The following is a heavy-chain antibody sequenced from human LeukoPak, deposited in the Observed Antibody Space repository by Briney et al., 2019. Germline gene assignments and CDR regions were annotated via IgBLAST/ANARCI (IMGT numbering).Heavy chain of an antibody. D-gene: IGHD6-13*01. Sequence: GESLKISCKGSGYSFTSYWIGWVRQMPGKGLEWMGIIYPGDSDTRYSPSFQGQVTISADKSISTAYLQWSSLKASDTAMYYCARLPPSAAAPEYFQHWGQGTLVTVSS. CDR1: GYSFTSYW. J-gene: IGHJ1*01. CDR3: ARLPPSAAAPEYFQH. CDR2: IYPGDSDT. V-gene: IGHV5-51*01.